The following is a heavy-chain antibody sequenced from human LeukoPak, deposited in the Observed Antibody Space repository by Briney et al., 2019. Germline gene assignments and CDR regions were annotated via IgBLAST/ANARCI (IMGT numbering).Heavy chain of an antibody. CDR2: INPDSGRT. J-gene: IGHJ5*02. V-gene: IGHV1-2*02. CDR3: ARAGGRSWFDP. Sequence: ASVRVSCKASGYPFTDYYIHWVRQAPGQGLEWMGWINPDSGRTSYSQKFQGRVSMITDTSINTAYMELSRLTSDDTAVYYCARAGGRSWFDPWGQGTLVTVSS. CDR1: GYPFTDYY.